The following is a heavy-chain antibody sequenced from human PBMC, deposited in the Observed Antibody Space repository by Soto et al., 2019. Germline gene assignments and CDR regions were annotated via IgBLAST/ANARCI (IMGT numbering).Heavy chain of an antibody. CDR2: IIPIFGTA. D-gene: IGHD2-15*01. J-gene: IGHJ5*02. CDR1: GGTFSSYA. CDR3: ARVVRYCSGGSCYPEWFDP. V-gene: IGHV1-69*12. Sequence: QVQLVQSGAEVKKPGSSVKVSCKASGGTFSSYAISWVRQAPGQGLEWMGGIIPIFGTANYAQKFQGRVTITAAESTSTAYMDRSSLRSEDTAVYYCARVVRYCSGGSCYPEWFDPWGQGTLVTVSS.